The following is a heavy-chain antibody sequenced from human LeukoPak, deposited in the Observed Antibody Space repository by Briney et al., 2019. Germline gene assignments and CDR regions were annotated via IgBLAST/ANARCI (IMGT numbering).Heavy chain of an antibody. D-gene: IGHD3-22*01. Sequence: SETLSLTCTVSGGSISSYYWSWIRQPPGKGLEWIGYIYYSGSTNYNPSLKSRVTISVDTSKNQFSLKLSSVTAADTAVYYCAREDYDNSGYYYSWGQGTLVTVSS. J-gene: IGHJ4*02. CDR2: IYYSGST. CDR1: GGSISSYY. V-gene: IGHV4-59*01. CDR3: AREDYDNSGYYYS.